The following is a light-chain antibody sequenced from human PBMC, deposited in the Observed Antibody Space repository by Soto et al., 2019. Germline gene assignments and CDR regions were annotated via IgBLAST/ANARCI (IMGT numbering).Light chain of an antibody. CDR3: QWYNNWPPSIT. V-gene: IGKV3D-15*01. CDR1: QSVSSN. J-gene: IGKJ5*01. Sequence: EIVMTQSPATLSVSPGERATLSCRASQSVSSNLAWYQQKPGHAPRLLIYGASTRATGIPARFRGSGSGTGFTLTLSSLQFEDFAVYYCQWYNNWPPSITCGQGTRLEIK. CDR2: GAS.